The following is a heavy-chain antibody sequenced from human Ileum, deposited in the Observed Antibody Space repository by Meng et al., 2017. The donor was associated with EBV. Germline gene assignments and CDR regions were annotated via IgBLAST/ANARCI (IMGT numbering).Heavy chain of an antibody. CDR2: ITTYNGDT. CDR1: GYRFTAFG. D-gene: IGHD3-10*01. J-gene: IGHJ4*02. V-gene: IGHV1-18*01. Sequence: HVPWVQSGAEVKRPGASVKVSCKASGYRFTAFGISWVRQAPGQGPEWMGWITTYNGDTKYAQKFQGRVTMTRETSTNTAYMELTSLRSDDTAVYYCARTYYGSYGFDYWGQGTLVTVSS. CDR3: ARTYYGSYGFDY.